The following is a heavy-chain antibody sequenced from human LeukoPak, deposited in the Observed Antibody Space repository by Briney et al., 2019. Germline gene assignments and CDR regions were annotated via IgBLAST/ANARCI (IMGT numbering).Heavy chain of an antibody. J-gene: IGHJ4*02. V-gene: IGHV4-59*01. Sequence: SETLSLTCTVSGGSISNYYWSWIRQPPGKGLEWIGYIYYSGSTNYNPSLKSRVTISVDTSKNQFSLKLSSVTAADTAVYYCARGDSDYGDYWGQGTLVTVSS. CDR1: GGSISNYY. CDR2: IYYSGST. D-gene: IGHD3-10*01. CDR3: ARGDSDYGDY.